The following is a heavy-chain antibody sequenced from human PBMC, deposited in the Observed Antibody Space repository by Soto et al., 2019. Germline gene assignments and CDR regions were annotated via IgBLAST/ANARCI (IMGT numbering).Heavy chain of an antibody. Sequence: GSLRLSCAASGFTFSSYGMHWVRQAPGKGLVWVSRINSDGSSTSYADSVKGRFTISRDNAKNTLYLQMNSLRAEDTAVYYCAREPLYYDYIWGSYRPGNWFDPWGQGTLVTVSS. CDR2: INSDGSST. J-gene: IGHJ5*02. V-gene: IGHV3-74*01. D-gene: IGHD3-16*02. CDR1: GFTFSSYG. CDR3: AREPLYYDYIWGSYRPGNWFDP.